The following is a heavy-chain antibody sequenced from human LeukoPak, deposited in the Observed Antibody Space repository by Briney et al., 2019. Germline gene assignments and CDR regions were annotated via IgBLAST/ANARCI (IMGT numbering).Heavy chain of an antibody. D-gene: IGHD3-3*01. V-gene: IGHV1-2*02. Sequence: ASVKVSCKAPGYTFTNYYIHWVRQAPGQGLEWMGWINSNRGGTNYAQKFQGRVTMTRDTSISTAYMELRSVRSADTAVYYCARDHGDDAFDIWGPGTMVTVSS. J-gene: IGHJ3*02. CDR2: INSNRGGT. CDR3: ARDHGDDAFDI. CDR1: GYTFTNYY.